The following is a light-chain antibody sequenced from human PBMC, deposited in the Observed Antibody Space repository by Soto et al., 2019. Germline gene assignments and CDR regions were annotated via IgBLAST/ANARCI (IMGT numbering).Light chain of an antibody. J-gene: IGKJ1*01. CDR2: GAS. CDR1: QSVSSN. Sequence: EIVMTQSPATLSVSPGERATLSCRSSQSVSSNYLGWYQQKPGQAPRLLIYGASTRATGIPARFSGSGSGTEFTLTISSLQSEDFAVYYCQQYNNWPRTFGQGTKVDI. CDR3: QQYNNWPRT. V-gene: IGKV3-15*01.